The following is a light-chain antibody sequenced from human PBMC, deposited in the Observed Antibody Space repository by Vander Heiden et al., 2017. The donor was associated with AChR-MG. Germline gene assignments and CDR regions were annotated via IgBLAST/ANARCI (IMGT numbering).Light chain of an antibody. J-gene: IGKJ2*01. V-gene: IGKV1-39*01. CDR2: AAS. Sequence: DSQMTQSPSSLSASVGDRVTITCRASQSISSYLNWYQQKPGKAPKLLIYAASSLQSGVPSRFSGSGSGTDFTLTIIRLQPEDFATYYCQQRYSTPPTFGQGTKLEIK. CDR1: QSISSY. CDR3: QQRYSTPPT.